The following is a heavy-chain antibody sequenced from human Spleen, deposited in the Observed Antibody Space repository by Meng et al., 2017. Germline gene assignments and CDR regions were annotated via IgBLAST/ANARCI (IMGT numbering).Heavy chain of an antibody. CDR3: ARNPNAFDI. J-gene: IGHJ3*02. CDR2: IYPGDSDT. V-gene: IGHV5-51*01. D-gene: IGHD1-14*01. Sequence: KVSCKGSGFSFTSYWIAWVRQMPGKGLEWMGIIYPGDSDTRYSPSFEGQVTISADKSTNTAYLQWSSLKASDTAMYFCARNPNAFDIWGQGTMVTVSS. CDR1: GFSFTSYW.